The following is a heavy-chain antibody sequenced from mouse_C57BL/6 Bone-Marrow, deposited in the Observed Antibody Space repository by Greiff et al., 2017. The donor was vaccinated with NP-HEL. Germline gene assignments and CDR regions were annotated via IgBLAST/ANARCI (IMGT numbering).Heavy chain of an antibody. Sequence: QVTLKVCGPGILQPSQTLSLTCSFSGFSLSTFGMGVGWIRQPSGKGLEWLAHIWWDDAKYYNPALKSRLTISKDTSKNQVFLKIANMYTADTATDDSARRSPDYNGSIYAWVAYWGQGTLVTVSA. V-gene: IGHV8-8*01. J-gene: IGHJ3*01. CDR1: GFSLSTFGMG. D-gene: IGHD1-1*01. CDR3: ARRSPDYNGSIYAWVAY. CDR2: IWWDDAK.